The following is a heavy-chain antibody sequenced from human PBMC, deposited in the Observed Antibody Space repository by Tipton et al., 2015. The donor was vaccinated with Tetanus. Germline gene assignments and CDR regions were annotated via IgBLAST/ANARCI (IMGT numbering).Heavy chain of an antibody. D-gene: IGHD2-15*01. CDR1: GFIFSSYG. J-gene: IGHJ4*02. CDR3: AREADCSGGSCFSGDFDN. Sequence: LRLSCAASGFIFSSYGIHWVRQAPGKGLEWVAVSWYDGTDKYYADSVKGRFTISRDNSKNTLYLQMNSLRAEDAAVYYCAREADCSGGSCFSGDFDNWGQGTQVTVSS. CDR2: SWYDGTDK. V-gene: IGHV3-33*01.